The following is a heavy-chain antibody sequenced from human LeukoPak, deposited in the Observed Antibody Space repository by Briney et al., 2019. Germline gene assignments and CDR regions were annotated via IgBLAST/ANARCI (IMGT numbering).Heavy chain of an antibody. CDR1: GFTFSSYS. D-gene: IGHD2-8*01. J-gene: IGHJ4*02. Sequence: GGSLRLSCAASGFTFSSYSMNWVRQAPGKGLEWVSSISSSSSYIYYADSVKGRFTISRDNAKNSLYLQMNSLRAEDTAVYYCARDEGYIVLMVAGFFDYWGQGTLVTVSS. V-gene: IGHV3-21*01. CDR3: ARDEGYIVLMVAGFFDY. CDR2: ISSSSSYI.